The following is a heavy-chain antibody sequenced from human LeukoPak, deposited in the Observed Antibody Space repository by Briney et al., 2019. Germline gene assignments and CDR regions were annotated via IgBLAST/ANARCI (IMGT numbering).Heavy chain of an antibody. CDR2: ISGNGGST. Sequence: GGSLRLSCAASGFTLSTYAMSWVRQAPGKGLEWVSAISGNGGSTYYADSVKGRFTISRDNSKSTLYLQMNSLRAEDTAVYYCAKLTTVVTPWFDPWGQGALVTVSS. V-gene: IGHV3-23*01. CDR1: GFTLSTYA. CDR3: AKLTTVVTPWFDP. D-gene: IGHD4-17*01. J-gene: IGHJ5*02.